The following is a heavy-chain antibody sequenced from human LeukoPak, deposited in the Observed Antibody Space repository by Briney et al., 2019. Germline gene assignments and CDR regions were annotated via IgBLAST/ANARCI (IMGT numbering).Heavy chain of an antibody. Sequence: PGGSLRLSCAASGFTFSNYAMSWVRQAPGKGLEWVSVISGSTFTTYYADSVRGRFTISRDNSKNTLYLQMNSLRAEDTAIYYCAARSKVQGATDPERYWVQGTLVTVSS. J-gene: IGHJ4*02. V-gene: IGHV3-23*01. CDR3: AARSKVQGATDPERY. CDR2: ISGSTFTT. D-gene: IGHD4/OR15-4a*01. CDR1: GFTFSNYA.